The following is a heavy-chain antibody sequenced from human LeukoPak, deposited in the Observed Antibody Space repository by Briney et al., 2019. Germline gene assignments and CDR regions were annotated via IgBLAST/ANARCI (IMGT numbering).Heavy chain of an antibody. Sequence: PGGSLRLSCAASGFTFSSYSMNWVRQAPGKWLEWVSSISSSSSYIYYADSVKGRFTISRDNAKNSLYLQMNSLRAEDTAVYYCATGGRGAFDIWGQGTMVTVSS. CDR2: ISSSSSYI. CDR3: ATGGRGAFDI. CDR1: GFTFSSYS. V-gene: IGHV3-21*01. D-gene: IGHD3-16*01. J-gene: IGHJ3*02.